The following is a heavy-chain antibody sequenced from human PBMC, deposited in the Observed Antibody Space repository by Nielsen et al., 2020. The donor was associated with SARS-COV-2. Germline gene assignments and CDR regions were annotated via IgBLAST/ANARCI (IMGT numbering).Heavy chain of an antibody. CDR3: ARGDPQDYGMDV. Sequence: ASVKVSCKASGYTFSNFGINWVRQAPGQGLEWMGWINPNSGGTNYAQKFQGWVTMTRDTSISTAYMELSRLRSDDTAVYYCARGDPQDYGMDVWGQGTTVTVSS. CDR2: INPNSGGT. CDR1: GYTFSNFG. J-gene: IGHJ6*02. V-gene: IGHV1-2*04.